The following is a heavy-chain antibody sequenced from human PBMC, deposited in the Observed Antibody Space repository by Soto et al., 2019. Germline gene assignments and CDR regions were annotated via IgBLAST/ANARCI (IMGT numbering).Heavy chain of an antibody. J-gene: IGHJ5*02. CDR2: IYYSGST. Sequence: SETLSLTCTVSGGSISSGDYYWSWIRQPPGKGLEWIGYIYYSGSTYYNPSLKSRVTISVDTSKNQFSLKLSSVTAADTAVYYCARVSGSGDWFDPWGQGTLVTVSS. CDR1: GGSISSGDYY. CDR3: ARVSGSGDWFDP. V-gene: IGHV4-30-4*01. D-gene: IGHD3-10*01.